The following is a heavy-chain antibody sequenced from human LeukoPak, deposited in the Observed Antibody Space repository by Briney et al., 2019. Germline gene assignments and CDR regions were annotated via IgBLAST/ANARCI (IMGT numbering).Heavy chain of an antibody. CDR3: AKFGVDYDMIV. V-gene: IGHV4-59*01. D-gene: IGHD3-16*01. CDR2: IYYKGNA. CDR1: GGSISGSY. J-gene: IGHJ6*02. Sequence: SQTLSLTCTVSGGSISGSYWTWIRQPPGKGLEWIGQIYYKGNADYNPSLKSRVTLSVDTSKNQFSLKLTAMTAADTAVYYCAKFGVDYDMIVWGQGTTVTVS.